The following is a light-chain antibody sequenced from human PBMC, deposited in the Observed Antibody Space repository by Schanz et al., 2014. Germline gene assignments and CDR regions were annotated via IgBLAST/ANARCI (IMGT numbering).Light chain of an antibody. Sequence: EIVMTQSPATLSLSPGERATLSCRASQSVSSTLAWYQQKPGQAPRLLIYEASNRATGIPDRFVGSGSRTDFTLTSSRLEPEDFAVYYCQHYSLSPLFGQGTKVEIK. CDR3: QHYSLSPL. V-gene: IGKV3-20*01. CDR2: EAS. J-gene: IGKJ1*01. CDR1: QSVSST.